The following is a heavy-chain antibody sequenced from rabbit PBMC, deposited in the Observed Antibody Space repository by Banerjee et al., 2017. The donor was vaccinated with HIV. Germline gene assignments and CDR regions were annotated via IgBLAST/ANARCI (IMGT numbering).Heavy chain of an antibody. D-gene: IGHD6-1*01. Sequence: QSLEESGGDLVKPGASLTLTCTASGFSFSSSYYMCWVRQAPGKGLEWIACIDAGSTGSTYYASWAKGRFTISKTSSTTVTLQMTSLTAADTATYFCARGNTGGYVAYGYAWDLWGPGTLVTVS. V-gene: IGHV1S40*01. J-gene: IGHJ6*01. CDR1: GFSFSSSYY. CDR2: IDAGSTGST. CDR3: ARGNTGGYVAYGYAWDL.